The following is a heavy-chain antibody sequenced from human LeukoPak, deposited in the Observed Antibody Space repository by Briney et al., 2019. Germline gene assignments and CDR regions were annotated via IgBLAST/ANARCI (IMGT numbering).Heavy chain of an antibody. Sequence: GGSLRLSCAASGFTVSSNYMSWVRQAPGKGLVWVSRINSDGSSTSYADSVKGRFTISRDNAKNTLYLQMNSLRAEDTAVYYCARDYGDYSRYYFDYWGQGTLVTVSS. CDR1: GFTVSSNY. J-gene: IGHJ4*02. V-gene: IGHV3-74*01. D-gene: IGHD4-17*01. CDR2: INSDGSST. CDR3: ARDYGDYSRYYFDY.